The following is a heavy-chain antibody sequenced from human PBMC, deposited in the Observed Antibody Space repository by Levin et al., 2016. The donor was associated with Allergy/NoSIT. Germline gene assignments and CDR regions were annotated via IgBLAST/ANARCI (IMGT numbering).Heavy chain of an antibody. CDR3: ARVKGSGWADSYFDC. CDR1: GFTFSDHY. Sequence: GESLKISCAASGFTFSDHYMDWVRQAPGKGLEWVGRSRNKANSYTTEYAASVKGRFTISRDDSKNSVYLQMNSLKTEDTAVYYCARVKGSGWADSYFDCWGQGTLVTVSS. D-gene: IGHD6-25*01. CDR2: SRNKANSYTT. V-gene: IGHV3-72*01. J-gene: IGHJ4*02.